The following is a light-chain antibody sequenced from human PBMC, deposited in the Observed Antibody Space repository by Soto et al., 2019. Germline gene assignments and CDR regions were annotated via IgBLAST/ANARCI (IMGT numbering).Light chain of an antibody. CDR2: DNN. J-gene: IGLJ2*01. V-gene: IGLV1-51*01. CDR1: SSNIGNNY. CDR3: GTWDSRLRLVV. Sequence: QSVLTQPPSVSAAPRQTVTISCSGSSSNIGNNYVSWYHRVPGTAPKLLIYDNNERPSGIPDRFSGSKSGTSATLDITGLQTGDEGDYYCGTWDSRLRLVVFGGGTKLTVL.